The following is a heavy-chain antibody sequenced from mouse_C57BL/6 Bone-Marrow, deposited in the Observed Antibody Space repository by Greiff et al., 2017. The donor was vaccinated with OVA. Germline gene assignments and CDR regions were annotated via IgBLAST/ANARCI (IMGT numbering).Heavy chain of an antibody. V-gene: IGHV5-9-1*02. Sequence: EVMLVESGDGLVKPGGSLKLSCAASGFTFSSYAMSWVRQTPEKRLEWVAYISSGGDYIYYADTLKGRFTFSRDNARNTRYLQMSSLKSEDTAIYYCTGGPCSCSNYAAWFAYWDRGTLVTVSA. CDR1: GFTFSSYA. CDR3: TGGPCSCSNYAAWFAY. D-gene: IGHD2-5*01. CDR2: ISSGGDYI. J-gene: IGHJ3*01.